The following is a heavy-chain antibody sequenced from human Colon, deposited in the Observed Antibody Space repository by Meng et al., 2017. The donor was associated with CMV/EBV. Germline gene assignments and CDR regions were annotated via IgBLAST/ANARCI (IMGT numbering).Heavy chain of an antibody. CDR1: GFSFTSYW. V-gene: IGHV5-51*01. D-gene: IGHD6-19*01. J-gene: IGHJ2*01. Sequence: GGSLRLSCKGSGFSFTSYWIGWVRQMPGKGLEWMGIIYPGDSDTRYSPPFQGQVTISADKSISTAYLQWSSLKASDTAMYYCARQGSGWYWYFDLWGRGTLVTVSS. CDR2: IYPGDSDT. CDR3: ARQGSGWYWYFDL.